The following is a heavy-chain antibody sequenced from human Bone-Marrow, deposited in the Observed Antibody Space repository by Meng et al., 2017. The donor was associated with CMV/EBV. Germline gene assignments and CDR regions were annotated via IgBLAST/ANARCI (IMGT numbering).Heavy chain of an antibody. Sequence: GESLKISCVASGCVFSSYWMSWVRQTPGTGLEWVASVKQDESQKYYVDSVKGRFTISRENAKNSVYLQMDSLRVEDTAVYYCARDRTPRTAYCSSTSCYYRYYYGMDVWGQGTTFTVSS. J-gene: IGHJ6*02. D-gene: IGHD2-2*01. CDR2: VKQDESQK. CDR1: GCVFSSYW. CDR3: ARDRTPRTAYCSSTSCYYRYYYGMDV. V-gene: IGHV3-7*01.